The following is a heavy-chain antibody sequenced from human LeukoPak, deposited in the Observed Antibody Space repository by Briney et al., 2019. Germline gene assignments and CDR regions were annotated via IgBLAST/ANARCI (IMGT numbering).Heavy chain of an antibody. CDR3: ARDTIVGVWGTFPF. V-gene: IGHV1-18*01. J-gene: IGHJ4*02. Sequence: ASVKVSCKASGYTFTSYGISWVRQAPGQGLEWMGWISAYNGNTNYAQKLQGRVTMTTDTSTSTAYMELRSLRSDDTAVYYCARDTIVGVWGTFPFWGQGTLVTVSS. D-gene: IGHD3-16*01. CDR2: ISAYNGNT. CDR1: GYTFTSYG.